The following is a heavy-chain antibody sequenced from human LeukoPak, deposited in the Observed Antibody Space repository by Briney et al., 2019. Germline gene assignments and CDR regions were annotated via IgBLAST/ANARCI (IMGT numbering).Heavy chain of an antibody. CDR3: ASSGSYRFDY. CDR2: ITASGTAM. CDR1: GFTFSSYS. D-gene: IGHD1-26*01. Sequence: GGSLRLSCAASGFTFSSYSMNWVRQAPGKGLEWVSHITASGTAMFYADSVKGRFTISRDNAKNSPYLQMNSLRDEDTAVYYCASSGSYRFDYWGQGTLVTVSS. J-gene: IGHJ4*02. V-gene: IGHV3-48*02.